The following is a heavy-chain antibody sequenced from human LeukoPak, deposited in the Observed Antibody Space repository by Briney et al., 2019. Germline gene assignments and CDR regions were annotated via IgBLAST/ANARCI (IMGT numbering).Heavy chain of an antibody. V-gene: IGHV4-34*01. CDR3: ARGRYCSSTSCYKSFLGFDY. CDR1: GGSFSGYY. D-gene: IGHD2-2*02. Sequence: SETLSLTCAVHGGSFSGYYWSWIRQPPGKGLEWIGEINHSGSTNYNPSLKSRVTISVDTSKNQFSLKLSSVTAADTAVYYCARGRYCSSTSCYKSFLGFDYWGQGTLVTASS. CDR2: INHSGST. J-gene: IGHJ4*02.